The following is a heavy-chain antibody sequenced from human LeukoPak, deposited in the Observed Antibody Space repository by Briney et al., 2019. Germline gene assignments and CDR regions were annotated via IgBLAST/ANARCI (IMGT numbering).Heavy chain of an antibody. V-gene: IGHV3-21*01. D-gene: IGHD4-23*01. CDR1: GFTFSSYS. CDR2: ISSSSSYI. Sequence: GGSLRLSCAASGFTFSSYSMNWVRQAPGKGLEWVSSISSSSSYIYYADSVKGRFTISRDNAKNSLYLQMNSLRAEDTAVYYCARSGGNSWRDFDYWGQGTLVTVSS. J-gene: IGHJ4*02. CDR3: ARSGGNSWRDFDY.